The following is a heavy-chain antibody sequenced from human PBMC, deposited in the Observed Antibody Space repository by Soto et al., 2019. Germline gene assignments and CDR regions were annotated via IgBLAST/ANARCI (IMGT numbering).Heavy chain of an antibody. CDR2: IIPIFGTA. Sequence: SVKVSCKASGGTFSSYAISWVRQAPGQGLEWMGGIIPIFGTANYAQKFQGRVTITADESTSTAYMELSSLRSEDTAAYYCARDGFIAARPNWFDPWGQGTLVTVSS. D-gene: IGHD6-6*01. CDR3: ARDGFIAARPNWFDP. J-gene: IGHJ5*02. CDR1: GGTFSSYA. V-gene: IGHV1-69*13.